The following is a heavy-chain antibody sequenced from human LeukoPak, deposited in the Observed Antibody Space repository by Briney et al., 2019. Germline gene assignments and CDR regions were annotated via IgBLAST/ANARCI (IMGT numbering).Heavy chain of an antibody. D-gene: IGHD4-17*01. CDR3: ATTTVTTDY. CDR1: GITLSNYG. Sequence: PGGSLRLSCAVSGITLSNYGMTWVRQAPGKGLEWVAGISGSGGSTNYADSVKGRFTISRDSPKNTLFLQMNSLRAEDTAVYYCATTTVTTDYWGQGTLVTVSS. J-gene: IGHJ4*02. CDR2: ISGSGGST. V-gene: IGHV3-23*01.